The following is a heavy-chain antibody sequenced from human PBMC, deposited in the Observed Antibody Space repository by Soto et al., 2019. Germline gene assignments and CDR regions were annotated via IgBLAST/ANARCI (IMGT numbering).Heavy chain of an antibody. CDR1: GFTFTSYV. CDR2: ISGGGSTA. Sequence: EVQLLESGGGLVQRGGSQRLSCAASGFTFTSYVMSWVRQAPGKGLEWVAGISGGGSTAFYADSVKGRFTISRDNAKNTLVLQTDSLRAEDTAIYYCAKDSNKYSSSLRGRYFDYWGQGTLVTVSS. V-gene: IGHV3-23*01. CDR3: AKDSNKYSSSLRGRYFDY. J-gene: IGHJ4*02. D-gene: IGHD3-22*01.